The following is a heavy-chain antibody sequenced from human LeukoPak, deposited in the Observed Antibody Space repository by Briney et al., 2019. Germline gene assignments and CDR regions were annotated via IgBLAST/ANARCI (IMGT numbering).Heavy chain of an antibody. V-gene: IGHV1-8*01. D-gene: IGHD6-13*01. J-gene: IGHJ4*02. CDR2: MNPNSGNT. CDR3: ARGLRGYRNTHLRY. CDR1: GYTFTSYD. Sequence: RASVKVSCKASGYTFTSYDINWVRQATGQGLEWMGWMNPNSGNTGYAQKFQGRVTMTRNTSISTAYMELSSLRSEDTAVYYCARGLRGYRNTHLRYWGQGTLVTVSS.